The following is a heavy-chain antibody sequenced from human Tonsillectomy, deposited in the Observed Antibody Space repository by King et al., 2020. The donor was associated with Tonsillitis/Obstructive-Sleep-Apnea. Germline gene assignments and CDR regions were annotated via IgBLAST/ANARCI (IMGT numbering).Heavy chain of an antibody. Sequence: VQLPQWGAGLLKPSETLSLTCAVSGGSFSGYYWSWIRQPPGKGLEWIGEINHSGSTNYNPSLKSRVTISVDTSKNQFSLMLSSVTAADTAVYYCARGLHYYGSGSYRPWGQGTLVTVSS. CDR3: ARGLHYYGSGSYRP. CDR2: INHSGST. CDR1: GGSFSGYY. J-gene: IGHJ5*02. V-gene: IGHV4-34*01. D-gene: IGHD3-10*01.